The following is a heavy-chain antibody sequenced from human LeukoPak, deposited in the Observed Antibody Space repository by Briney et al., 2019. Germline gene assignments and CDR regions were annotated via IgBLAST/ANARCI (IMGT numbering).Heavy chain of an antibody. D-gene: IGHD3-10*01. J-gene: IGHJ4*02. Sequence: GGSLRLSCAASGFTFSNAWMSWVRQAPGKGLEWVGRIKSKTDGGTTDYAAPVKGRFTISRDDSKNTLYLQMNSLKTEDTAVYYCTTDLRSRKWLWFGELLPDYWGQGTLVTVSS. CDR3: TTDLRSRKWLWFGELLPDY. CDR2: IKSKTDGGTT. CDR1: GFTFSNAW. V-gene: IGHV3-15*01.